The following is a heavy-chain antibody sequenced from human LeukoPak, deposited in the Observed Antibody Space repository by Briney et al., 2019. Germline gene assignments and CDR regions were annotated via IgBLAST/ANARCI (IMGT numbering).Heavy chain of an antibody. V-gene: IGHV3-21*01. Sequence: GGSLRLSCAAPGITFSNYNMNWVRQAPGKGLEWISSITSSSSYTFYADSVKGRFTISRDNAKNSLYLQMNSLRVEDTAVYYCARDPYNGAYSEGYYYYFMDVWGKGTTVTVSS. CDR3: ARDPYNGAYSEGYYYYFMDV. D-gene: IGHD1-1*01. J-gene: IGHJ6*03. CDR1: GITFSNYN. CDR2: ITSSSSYT.